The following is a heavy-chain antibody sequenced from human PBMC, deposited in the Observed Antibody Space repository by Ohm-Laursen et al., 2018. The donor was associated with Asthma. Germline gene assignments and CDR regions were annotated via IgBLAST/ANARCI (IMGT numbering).Heavy chain of an antibody. CDR1: GDSISSGNNY. CDR3: ARSIGWYSLDL. D-gene: IGHD6-19*01. J-gene: IGHJ4*02. V-gene: IGHV4-31*09. Sequence: TLSLTCTVSGDSISSGNNYWSWIRQHPGKGLEWIGYIYYGGITYSNPSLRSRVSISLDKSKTHFSLELTSVTAADTAVYYCARSIGWYSLDLWGQGTLVTVSS. CDR2: IYYGGIT.